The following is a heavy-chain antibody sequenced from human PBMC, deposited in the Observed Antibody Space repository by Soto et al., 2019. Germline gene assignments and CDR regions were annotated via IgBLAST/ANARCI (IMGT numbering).Heavy chain of an antibody. V-gene: IGHV4-59*01. D-gene: IGHD5-12*01. Sequence: PSETLSLTCTVSGGSISSYYWSWIRQPPGKGLEWIGYIYYSGSTNYNPSLKSRVTISVDTSKNQFSLKLSSVTAADTAVYYCARRVYSGYASVGDYYYYYMDVWGKGTTVTVSS. CDR1: GGSISSYY. CDR3: ARRVYSGYASVGDYYYYYMDV. J-gene: IGHJ6*03. CDR2: IYYSGST.